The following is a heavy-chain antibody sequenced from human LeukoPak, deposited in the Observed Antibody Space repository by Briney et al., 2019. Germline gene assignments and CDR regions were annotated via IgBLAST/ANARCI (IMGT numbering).Heavy chain of an antibody. V-gene: IGHV3-21*01. CDR2: ISSSSSYI. CDR3: ARDRTGYDFWSGYWPSPGGPIDAFDI. D-gene: IGHD3-3*01. Sequence: GGSLRLSCAASGFTFSSYSMNWVRQAPGKGLEWVSSISSSSSYIYYADSVKGRFTISRDNAKNSLYLQMNSLRAEDTAVYYCARDRTGYDFWSGYWPSPGGPIDAFDIWGQGTMVTVSS. CDR1: GFTFSSYS. J-gene: IGHJ3*02.